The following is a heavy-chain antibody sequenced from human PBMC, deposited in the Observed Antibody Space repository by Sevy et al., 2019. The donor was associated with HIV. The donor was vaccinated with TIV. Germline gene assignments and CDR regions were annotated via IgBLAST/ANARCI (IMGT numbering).Heavy chain of an antibody. Sequence: GESLKISCAASGFTFSSYGMHWVRQAPGKGLEWVAFIRYDGSNKYYADSVKGRFTISRDNSKNTLYLQMNSLRAEDTAVYYCAKSTAGSGSGGYYYYYMDVWGKGTTVTVSS. D-gene: IGHD3-10*01. CDR1: GFTFSSYG. J-gene: IGHJ6*03. V-gene: IGHV3-30*02. CDR2: IRYDGSNK. CDR3: AKSTAGSGSGGYYYYYMDV.